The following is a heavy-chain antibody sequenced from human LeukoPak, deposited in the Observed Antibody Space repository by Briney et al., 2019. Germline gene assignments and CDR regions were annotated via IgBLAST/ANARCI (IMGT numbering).Heavy chain of an antibody. CDR2: ISGSGGST. J-gene: IGHJ3*02. CDR1: GFTFSSYA. V-gene: IGHV3-23*01. Sequence: GGSLRLSCAASGFTFSSYAMSWVHQAPGKGLEWVSAISGSGGSTYYADSVKGRFTISRDNSKNTLYLQMNSLRAEDTAVYYCAKDRIYGNDAFDIWGQGTMVTVSS. D-gene: IGHD2/OR15-2a*01. CDR3: AKDRIYGNDAFDI.